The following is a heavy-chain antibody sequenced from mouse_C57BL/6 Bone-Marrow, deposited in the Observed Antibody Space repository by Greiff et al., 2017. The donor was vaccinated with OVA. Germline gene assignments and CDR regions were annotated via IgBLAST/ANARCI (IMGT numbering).Heavy chain of an antibody. Sequence: QVQLQQPGAELVKPGASVKLSCKASGYTFTSYWMHWVKQRPGRGLEWIGRIDPKSGGTKYNEKFKSKATLTVDKPSSTAYMQLSSLTSEDSAVYYCARSWLLRGFAYWGQGTLVTVSA. CDR1: GYTFTSYW. D-gene: IGHD2-3*01. J-gene: IGHJ3*01. V-gene: IGHV1-72*01. CDR3: ARSWLLRGFAY. CDR2: IDPKSGGT.